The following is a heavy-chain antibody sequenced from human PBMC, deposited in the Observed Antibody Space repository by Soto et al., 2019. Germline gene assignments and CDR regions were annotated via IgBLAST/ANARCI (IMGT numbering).Heavy chain of an antibody. D-gene: IGHD3-3*02. V-gene: IGHV3-74*01. CDR3: ATVATHSYNWVDP. CDR2: INADGTTT. Sequence: EVHLVESGGGLVQPGGSLRLSCAASGFTFSTYWMHWVRQAPGKGLVWVSRINADGTTTTYADSVKGRFTISRDNAKNTLYLQMNSLRAEDTAVYFCATVATHSYNWVDPWGQGTLVTISP. J-gene: IGHJ5*02. CDR1: GFTFSTYW.